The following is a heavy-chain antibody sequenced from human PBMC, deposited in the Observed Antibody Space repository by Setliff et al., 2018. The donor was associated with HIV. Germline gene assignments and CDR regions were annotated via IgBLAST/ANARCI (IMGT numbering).Heavy chain of an antibody. CDR1: GYTFTSYG. CDR3: ARYTFGPLDY. D-gene: IGHD3-16*01. V-gene: IGHV1-18*01. CDR2: ISAYNGNT. Sequence: EASVKVSCKASGYTFTSYGISWVRQAPGQGLEWMGWISAYNGNTNYSQKFQTRVTMTADTSTTTAYMELRSLTSDDTAVYYCARYTFGPLDYWGQGTLVTVSS. J-gene: IGHJ4*02.